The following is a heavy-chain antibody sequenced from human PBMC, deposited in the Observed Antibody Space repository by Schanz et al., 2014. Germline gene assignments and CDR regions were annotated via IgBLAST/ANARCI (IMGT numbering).Heavy chain of an antibody. CDR2: IKEDGSVK. CDR1: GLTFTSAW. CDR3: VRDSFFAFDY. D-gene: IGHD3-3*01. J-gene: IGHJ4*02. Sequence: EVQLVESGGGLVKPGGSLRLSCATSGLTFTSAWMSWVRQAPGKGLEWVANIKEDGSVKDYVDSVKGRFTMSRDNAKNSVFLQMNSLRAEDTAVYYCVRDSFFAFDYWGQGTLXTVSS. V-gene: IGHV3-7*01.